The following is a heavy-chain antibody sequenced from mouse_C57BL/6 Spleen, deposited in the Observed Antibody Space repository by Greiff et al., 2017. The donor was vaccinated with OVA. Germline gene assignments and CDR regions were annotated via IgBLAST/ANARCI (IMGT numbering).Heavy chain of an antibody. CDR1: GYTFTDYY. CDR2: INPNNGGT. D-gene: IGHD2-5*01. Sequence: EVQLQQSGPELVKPGASVKISCKASGYTFTDYYMNWVKQSHGKSLEWIGDINPNNGGTSYNQKFKGKATLTVDKSSSTAYMELRSLTSEDSAVYYCADYSNYEGFAYWGQGTLVTVSA. V-gene: IGHV1-26*01. J-gene: IGHJ3*01. CDR3: ADYSNYEGFAY.